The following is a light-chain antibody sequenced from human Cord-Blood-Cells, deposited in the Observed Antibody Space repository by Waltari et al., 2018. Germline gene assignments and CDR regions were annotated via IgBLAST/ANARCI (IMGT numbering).Light chain of an antibody. Sequence: QSVLTQPPSVSAAPGQKVTISCSGSSSNIGNNHVSCYQQLPGTAPKLLIYDNNKRPSGIPDRFSGSKSGTSATLGITGLQTGDEADYYCGTWDSSLSAVVFGGGTKLTVL. CDR3: GTWDSSLSAVV. V-gene: IGLV1-51*01. CDR1: SSNIGNNH. J-gene: IGLJ2*01. CDR2: DNN.